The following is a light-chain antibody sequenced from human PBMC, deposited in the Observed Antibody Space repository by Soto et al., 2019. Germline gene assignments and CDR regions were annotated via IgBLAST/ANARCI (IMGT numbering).Light chain of an antibody. CDR2: DAS. Sequence: DIQMTQSPSTLSASVGDKVAVTCRASQSVSGWLAWYQQKPGEAPKLLIYDASAWPRGVPSRFSGCGSWTKFTHTIAILQPDDFATYYCQKYERLSGTFCPGTKVDIK. CDR1: QSVSGW. CDR3: QKYERLSGT. V-gene: IGKV1-5*01. J-gene: IGKJ1*01.